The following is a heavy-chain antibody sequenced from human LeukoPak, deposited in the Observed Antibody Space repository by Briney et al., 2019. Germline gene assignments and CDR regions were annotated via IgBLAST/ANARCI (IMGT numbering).Heavy chain of an antibody. J-gene: IGHJ4*02. CDR1: GGTLSGYY. Sequence: SVTLSLTCAVYGGTLSGYYWSWIRQSPGKGLEWIGEIKESEKTNYNPSLKSRVTISIDTSKNQFSLKLSSVTAADTAVYYCAREGLRNVHNPLGYWGQGTLVTVSS. V-gene: IGHV4-34*01. D-gene: IGHD5-24*01. CDR2: IKESEKT. CDR3: AREGLRNVHNPLGY.